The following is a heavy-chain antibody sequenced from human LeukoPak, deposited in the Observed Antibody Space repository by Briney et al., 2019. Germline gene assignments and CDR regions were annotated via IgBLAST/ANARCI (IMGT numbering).Heavy chain of an antibody. Sequence: GSLRLSCAASGFTFSSYGMHWVRQAPGKGLEWVAFIRYDGSNKYYADSVKGRFTISRDNSKNTLYLQMNSLRAEDTAVYYCAKEKDILTGYFTHYAFDIWGQGTMVTVSS. V-gene: IGHV3-30*02. J-gene: IGHJ3*02. CDR1: GFTFSSYG. CDR3: AKEKDILTGYFTHYAFDI. CDR2: IRYDGSNK. D-gene: IGHD3-9*01.